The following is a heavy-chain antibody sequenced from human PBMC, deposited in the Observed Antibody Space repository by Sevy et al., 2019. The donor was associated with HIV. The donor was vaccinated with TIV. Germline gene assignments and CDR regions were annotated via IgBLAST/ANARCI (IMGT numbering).Heavy chain of an antibody. V-gene: IGHV1-2*04. J-gene: IGHJ6*03. Sequence: ASVKVYCKASGYTFTGYYMYWVRQAPGQGLEWMGWINPNSGGTNYAQKFQGWVTMTRDTSISTAYMELGRLRSDDTAVYYCARGGRDIAVVPAAMGPKYYYYYYMDVWGKGTTVTVSS. CDR3: ARGGRDIAVVPAAMGPKYYYYYYMDV. CDR2: INPNSGGT. CDR1: GYTFTGYY. D-gene: IGHD2-2*01.